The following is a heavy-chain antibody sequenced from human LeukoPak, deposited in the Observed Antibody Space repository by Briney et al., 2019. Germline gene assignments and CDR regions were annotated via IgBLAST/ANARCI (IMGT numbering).Heavy chain of an antibody. CDR2: ISSGSNYI. CDR3: ARVGYNYGQFDY. V-gene: IGHV3-21*01. CDR1: GFTFSSYS. Sequence: GGSLRLSRAASGFTFSSYSMNWVRQAPGKGLEWVSSISSGSNYIYYADSVKGRFTISRDNAKNSLYLQMNSLRAEDTAVFYCARVGYNYGQFDYWGQGTLVTVSS. D-gene: IGHD5-18*01. J-gene: IGHJ4*02.